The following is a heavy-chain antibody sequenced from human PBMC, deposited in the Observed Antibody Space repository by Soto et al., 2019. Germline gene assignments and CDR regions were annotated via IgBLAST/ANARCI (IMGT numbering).Heavy chain of an antibody. CDR2: IYPGDSDT. V-gene: IGHV5-51*01. CDR3: ARPGHLSWLVLPHFDY. Sequence: GESLKISCKGSGYSFTSYWIGWVRQMPGKGLEWMGIIYPGDSDTRYSPSFQGQVTISADKSISTAYLQWSSLKASDTAMYYCARPGHLSWLVLPHFDYWGQGTLVTVSS. J-gene: IGHJ4*02. CDR1: GYSFTSYW. D-gene: IGHD6-19*01.